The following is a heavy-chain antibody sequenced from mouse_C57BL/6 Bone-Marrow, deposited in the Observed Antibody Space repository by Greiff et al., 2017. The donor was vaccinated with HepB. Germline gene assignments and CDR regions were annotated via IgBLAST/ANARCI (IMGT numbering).Heavy chain of an antibody. D-gene: IGHD1-1*01. CDR3: ARPDYLCWFAY. Sequence: QVQLQQSGAELARPGASVKLSCKASGYTFTSYGISWVKQRTGQGLEWIGEIYPRSGNTYYNEKFKGKATLTADKSSSTAYMELRSLTSEDSAVYFCARPDYLCWFAYWGQGTRVTVSA. J-gene: IGHJ3*01. CDR1: GYTFTSYG. CDR2: IYPRSGNT. V-gene: IGHV1-81*01.